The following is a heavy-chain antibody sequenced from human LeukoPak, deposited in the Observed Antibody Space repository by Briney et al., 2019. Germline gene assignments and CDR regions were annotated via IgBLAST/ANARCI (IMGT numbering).Heavy chain of an antibody. CDR3: AKDMGYCSSATCYGLDY. D-gene: IGHD2-2*01. J-gene: IGHJ4*02. CDR1: GFTFSSYG. V-gene: IGHV3-30*02. CDR2: IQYDGSNE. Sequence: PGGSLRLSCAASGFTFSSYGMHWVRQAPGKGLEWVAYIQYDGSNEQYADSVKGRFSISRDSSKNILSLQLNSLRAADTAVYYCAKDMGYCSSATCYGLDYWGQGTLVTVSS.